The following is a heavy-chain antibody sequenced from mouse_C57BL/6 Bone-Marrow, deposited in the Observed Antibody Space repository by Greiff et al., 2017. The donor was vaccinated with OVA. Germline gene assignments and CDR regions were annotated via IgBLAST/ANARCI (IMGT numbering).Heavy chain of an antibody. Sequence: VQGVESGAELVKPGASVKMSCKASGYTFTTYPIEWMKQNHGKSLEWIGNFHPYNDDTKYNEKFKGKATLTVEKSSSTVYLELSRLTSDDSAVYYCARRKDDYDGSFAYWGQGTLVTVSA. J-gene: IGHJ3*01. D-gene: IGHD2-4*01. V-gene: IGHV1-47*01. CDR3: ARRKDDYDGSFAY. CDR1: GYTFTTYP. CDR2: FHPYNDDT.